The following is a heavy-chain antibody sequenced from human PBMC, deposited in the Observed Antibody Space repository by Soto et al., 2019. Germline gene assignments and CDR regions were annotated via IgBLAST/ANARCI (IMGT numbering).Heavy chain of an antibody. CDR2: IYYSGST. J-gene: IGHJ4*02. CDR3: ARDARYSGYEFAY. V-gene: IGHV4-59*01. CDR1: GGSISSYY. D-gene: IGHD5-12*01. Sequence: QVQLQESGPGLVKPSETLSLTCTVSGGSISSYYWSWIRQPPGKGLEWIGYIYYSGSTNYNPSLKSRVTISVDTSKNQFSLKLSSVTAADTAVYYCARDARYSGYEFAYWGQGTLVTVSS.